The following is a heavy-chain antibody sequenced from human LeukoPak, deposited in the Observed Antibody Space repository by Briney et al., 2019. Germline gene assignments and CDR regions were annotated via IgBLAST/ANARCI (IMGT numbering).Heavy chain of an antibody. D-gene: IGHD3-10*01. J-gene: IGHJ4*02. CDR2: ISYDGSNK. CDR1: GFTFSAYA. V-gene: IGHV3-30-3*01. CDR3: ARTTTPHYYGSGSYALGY. Sequence: GGSLRLSCAASGFTFSAYAMHWVRQGPGKGLEWVAVISYDGSNKYYADSVKGRFTISRDNSKNTLYLQMSSLSAEDTAVYYCARTTTPHYYGSGSYALGYWGQGTLVTVPS.